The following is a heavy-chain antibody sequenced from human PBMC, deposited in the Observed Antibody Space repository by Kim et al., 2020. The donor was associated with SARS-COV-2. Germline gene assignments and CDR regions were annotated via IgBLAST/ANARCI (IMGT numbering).Heavy chain of an antibody. D-gene: IGHD3-22*01. V-gene: IGHV4-39*07. CDR2: IYYSGST. J-gene: IGHJ5*02. Sequence: SETLSLTCTVSGGSISSSSYYWGWIRQPPGKGLEWIGSIYYSGSTYYDPSLKSRVTISVDTSKNQFSLKLSSVTAADTAVYYCASVVVVITTHWFDPWGQGTLVTVSS. CDR3: ASVVVVITTHWFDP. CDR1: GGSISSSSYY.